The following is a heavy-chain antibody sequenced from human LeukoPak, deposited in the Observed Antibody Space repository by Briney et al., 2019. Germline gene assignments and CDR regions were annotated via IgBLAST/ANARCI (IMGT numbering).Heavy chain of an antibody. CDR1: GFTVSSNY. V-gene: IGHV3-53*01. J-gene: IGHJ4*02. Sequence: GGSLRLSCAASGFTVSSNYMNWVRQAPGKGLEWVSVIYSSGSTYYADSVKGRFTISRDNSKNTLYLQMNSLRAEDTAVYYCARDLYGVSHDCWGQGTLVTVSS. CDR3: ARDLYGVSHDC. D-gene: IGHD4-17*01. CDR2: IYSSGST.